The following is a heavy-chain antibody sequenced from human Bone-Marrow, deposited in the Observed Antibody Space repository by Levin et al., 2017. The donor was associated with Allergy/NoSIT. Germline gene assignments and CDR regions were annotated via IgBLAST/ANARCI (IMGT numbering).Heavy chain of an antibody. CDR3: GRHGGFGNVAGY. D-gene: IGHD2-15*01. J-gene: IGHJ4*02. V-gene: IGHV5-51*01. CDR2: IYPGDSEA. CDR1: GFTFTGNW. Sequence: PGGSLRLSCQGSGFTFTGNWIGWVRQMPGKGLEWMGIIYPGDSEAKYSPSFQGQVTISADKSTRTVNLQWSSLKASDTAIYYCGRHGGFGNVAGYWGQGTLVAVSS.